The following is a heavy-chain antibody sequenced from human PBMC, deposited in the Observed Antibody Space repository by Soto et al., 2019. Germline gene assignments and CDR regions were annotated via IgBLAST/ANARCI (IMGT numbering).Heavy chain of an antibody. D-gene: IGHD6-19*01. CDR2: ISTSGTT. V-gene: IGHV4-4*07. Sequence: SETLSVTCTVSGASISSYFWTWIRQPAGKGLDWIGRISTSGTTNYIPSLKSRVTMSVDTSKNHFSLNLSSVTAADTAVYYCAREAGPDRWFDPWGQGTLVTVSS. CDR3: AREAGPDRWFDP. CDR1: GASISSYF. J-gene: IGHJ5*02.